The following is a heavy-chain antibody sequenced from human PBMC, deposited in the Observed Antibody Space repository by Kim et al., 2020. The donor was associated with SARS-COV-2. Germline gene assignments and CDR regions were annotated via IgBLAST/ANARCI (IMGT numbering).Heavy chain of an antibody. V-gene: IGHV1-18*01. CDR1: GYTFTSYG. Sequence: ASVKVSCKASGYTFTSYGISWVRQAPGQGLEWMGWISAYNGNTNYAQKLQGRVTMTTDTSTSTAYMELRSLRSDDTAVYYCARDTRLGYCSSTSCHDMVTGYGMDVWGQGTTVTVSS. D-gene: IGHD2-2*01. CDR3: ARDTRLGYCSSTSCHDMVTGYGMDV. J-gene: IGHJ6*02. CDR2: ISAYNGNT.